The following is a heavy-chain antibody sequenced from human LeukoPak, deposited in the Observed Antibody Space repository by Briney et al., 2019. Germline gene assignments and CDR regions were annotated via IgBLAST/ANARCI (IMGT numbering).Heavy chain of an antibody. CDR3: AREKSGSYSLHPLDY. V-gene: IGHV3-21*01. J-gene: IGHJ4*02. D-gene: IGHD1-26*01. CDR1: GFTFSSYS. Sequence: GGSLRLSCAASGFTFSSYSMNWVRQAPGKGLEWGSSISSSSSYIYCADSVKGRFTISRDNAKNSLYMQMNSLRAEDTAVYYCAREKSGSYSLHPLDYWGQGTLVTVSS. CDR2: ISSSSSYI.